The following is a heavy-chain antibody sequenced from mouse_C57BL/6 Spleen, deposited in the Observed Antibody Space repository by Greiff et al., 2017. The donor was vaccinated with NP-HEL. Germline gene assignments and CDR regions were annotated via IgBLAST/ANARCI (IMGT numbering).Heavy chain of an antibody. CDR1: GYTFTSYW. Sequence: QVQLQQPGAELVRPGSSVKLSCKASGYTFTSYWMHWVKQRPIQGLEWIGNIDPSDSETHYNQKFKDKATLTVDKSSSTAYMQLSSLTSEDSAVYYCARDLDYYGSSSVDYWGQGTTLTVSS. V-gene: IGHV1-52*01. J-gene: IGHJ2*01. CDR3: ARDLDYYGSSSVDY. D-gene: IGHD1-1*01. CDR2: IDPSDSET.